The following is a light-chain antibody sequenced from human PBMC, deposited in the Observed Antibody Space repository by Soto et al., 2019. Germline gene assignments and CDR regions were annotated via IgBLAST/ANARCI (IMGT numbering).Light chain of an antibody. J-gene: IGKJ1*01. CDR1: QTISSW. CDR2: KAS. V-gene: IGKV1-5*03. CDR3: QHYNSYSGA. Sequence: DIQLTQSHCTLSVYVGEGVTLTCRASQTISSWLAWYQQKPGKAPKLLIYKASTLKSGVPSRFSGSGSGTEFTLTISSLQPDDFATYYCQHYNSYSGAFGQGTKVDIK.